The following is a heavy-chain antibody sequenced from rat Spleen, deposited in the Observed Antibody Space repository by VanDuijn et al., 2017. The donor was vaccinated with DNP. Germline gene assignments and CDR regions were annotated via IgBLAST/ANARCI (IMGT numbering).Heavy chain of an antibody. Sequence: EVQLVETGGGLVQPGRSLKLSCVASGFTFSTYWMYWIRQAPGKGLEWVASISIDGDTTYYPDSVKGRFTISRDNARSSLYLQMDSLRSEDTATYYCARWNSGHFDYWGQGVMVPVSS. V-gene: IGHV5-58*01. J-gene: IGHJ2*01. CDR2: ISIDGDTT. D-gene: IGHD4-3*01. CDR1: GFTFSTYW. CDR3: ARWNSGHFDY.